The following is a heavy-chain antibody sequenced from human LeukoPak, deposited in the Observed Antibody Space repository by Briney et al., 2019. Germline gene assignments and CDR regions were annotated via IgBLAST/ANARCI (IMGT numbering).Heavy chain of an antibody. CDR2: IYSGDRT. CDR3: ARGEVFDY. J-gene: IGHJ4*02. D-gene: IGHD1-26*01. CDR1: GFTVSSND. V-gene: IGHV3-66*01. Sequence: GGTLRLSCAVSGFTVSSNDMSWVRQTPGKGLEWVSIIYSGDRTFYADSVKGRFTISRDNSNTLYLQMNSLRAEDTAVYYCARGEVFDYWGQGTLVTVSS.